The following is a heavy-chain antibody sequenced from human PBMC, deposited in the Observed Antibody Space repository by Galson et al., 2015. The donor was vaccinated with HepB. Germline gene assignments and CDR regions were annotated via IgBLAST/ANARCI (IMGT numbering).Heavy chain of an antibody. CDR1: GFTFSDYG. J-gene: IGHJ6*01. V-gene: IGHV3-30*18. D-gene: IGHD6-13*01. CDR2: IFSDGSE. CDR3: AKGESHSNSWYRVGSHDYYDYGMDV. Sequence: SLRLSCAVSGFTFSDYGMHWVRQAPGKGLEWVAVIFSDGSEYYGESVRGRFAISRDNVQNTLYLQMNSLRVDDTAVYYCAKGESHSNSWYRVGSHDYYDYGMDVWGQGTAVTVSS.